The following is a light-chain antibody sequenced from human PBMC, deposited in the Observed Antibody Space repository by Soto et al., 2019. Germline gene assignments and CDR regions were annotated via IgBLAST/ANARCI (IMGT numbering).Light chain of an antibody. CDR1: SSNIGNNY. V-gene: IGLV1-51*01. Sequence: QSVLTQPPSVSAAPGQKVTISCSGSSSNIGNNYVSWYQQLPGTDPKLLIYDNNKRPSGIPDRFSGSKSGTSATLGITGLQTGDEADYCCGTWDSSLSAGWVFGGGTKLTVL. J-gene: IGLJ3*02. CDR2: DNN. CDR3: GTWDSSLSAGWV.